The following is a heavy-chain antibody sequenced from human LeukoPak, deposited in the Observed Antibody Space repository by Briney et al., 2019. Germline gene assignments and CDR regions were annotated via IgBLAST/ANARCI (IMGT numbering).Heavy chain of an antibody. Sequence: GRSLRLSCAASGFTTFSGYAMHWVRQAPGKGLEWVAVILYDGSDKYYADSVKGRFTISRDNSKNTLYLQMSSLRAEDTAVYYYARAAAGGIAYYYYGMDVWGQGTTVTVSS. CDR1: GFTTFSGYA. D-gene: IGHD6-13*01. CDR3: ARAAAGGIAYYYYGMDV. V-gene: IGHV3-30*04. CDR2: ILYDGSDK. J-gene: IGHJ6*02.